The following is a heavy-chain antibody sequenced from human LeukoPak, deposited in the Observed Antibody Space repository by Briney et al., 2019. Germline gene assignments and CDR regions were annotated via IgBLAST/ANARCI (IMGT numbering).Heavy chain of an antibody. CDR3: ARGPHRQRFGEVPDY. Sequence: PSETLSLTCAVYGGSFSGYYWSWIRQPPGEGLEWIGEINHSGSTNYNPSLKSRVTISVDTSKNQFSLKLSSVTAADTAVYYCARGPHRQRFGEVPDYWGQGTLVTVSS. V-gene: IGHV4-34*01. D-gene: IGHD3-10*01. J-gene: IGHJ4*02. CDR1: GGSFSGYY. CDR2: INHSGST.